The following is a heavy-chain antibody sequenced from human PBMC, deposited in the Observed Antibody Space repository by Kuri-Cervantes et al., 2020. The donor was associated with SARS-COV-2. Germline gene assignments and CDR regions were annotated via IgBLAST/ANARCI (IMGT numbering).Heavy chain of an antibody. CDR2: INHSGST. D-gene: IGHD3-10*01. Sequence: LSLTCAVYGGSVSGYYWSWIRQPPGKGLEWIGEINHSGSTNYNPSLKSRVTISVDTSKNQFSLKLSSVTAADTAVYYCARAGSLLWFGELLSLFDYWGQGTLVTVSS. V-gene: IGHV4-34*01. CDR1: GGSVSGYY. CDR3: ARAGSLLWFGELLSLFDY. J-gene: IGHJ4*02.